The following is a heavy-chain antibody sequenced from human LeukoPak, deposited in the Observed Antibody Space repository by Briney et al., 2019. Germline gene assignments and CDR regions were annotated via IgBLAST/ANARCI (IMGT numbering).Heavy chain of an antibody. J-gene: IGHJ4*02. CDR2: IRSKANSYAT. D-gene: IGHD6-19*01. CDR3: TRLGPGIAVAGSDY. Sequence: GWSMNLSCAASGFTFSGSAMHWVRQASGKGLEWVGRIRSKANSYATAYAASVKGRFTISRDDSKNTAYLQMNSLKTEDTAVYYCTRLGPGIAVAGSDYWGQGTLVTVSS. V-gene: IGHV3-73*01. CDR1: GFTFSGSA.